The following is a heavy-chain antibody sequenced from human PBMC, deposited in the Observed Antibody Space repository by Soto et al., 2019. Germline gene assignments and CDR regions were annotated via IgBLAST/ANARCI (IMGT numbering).Heavy chain of an antibody. CDR2: ISYDGSNK. Sequence: QVQLVESGGGVVQPGRSLRLSCAASGFTFSSYGMHWVRQAPGKGLEWVAVISYDGSNKYYADSVKGRFTISRDNSKNTLYLQMNSLRAEDPAVYYCATMFDYWGQGTLVTVSS. CDR3: ATMFDY. V-gene: IGHV3-30*03. J-gene: IGHJ4*02. CDR1: GFTFSSYG.